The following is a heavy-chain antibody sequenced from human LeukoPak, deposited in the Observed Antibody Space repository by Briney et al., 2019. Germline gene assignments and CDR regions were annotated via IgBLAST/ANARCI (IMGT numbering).Heavy chain of an antibody. J-gene: IGHJ4*02. V-gene: IGHV1-18*01. Sequence: ASVKVSCKASGYTFTSYGISWVRQAPGQGLEWIGWISTYNGDTNYAQKLQGRVTMTTYTSTSTAYMELRSLRFDDTAVYYCARDSSSWYYFDYWGQGILVTVSS. CDR1: GYTFTSYG. D-gene: IGHD6-13*01. CDR3: ARDSSSWYYFDY. CDR2: ISTYNGDT.